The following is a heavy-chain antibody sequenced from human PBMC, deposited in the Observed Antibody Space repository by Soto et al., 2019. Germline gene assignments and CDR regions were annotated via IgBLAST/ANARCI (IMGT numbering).Heavy chain of an antibody. CDR1: GGSISSYY. V-gene: IGHV4-59*01. J-gene: IGHJ6*03. D-gene: IGHD2-2*01. CDR2: IYYSGST. Sequence: PSETLSLTCTVSGGSISSYYWSWIRQPPGKGLEWIGYIYYSGSTNYNPSLKSRVTISVDTSKNQFSLKLSSVTAADTAVYYCARVPLPGYCSSTSCPHTPPVYYYMDVWGKGTTDTVSS. CDR3: ARVPLPGYCSSTSCPHTPPVYYYMDV.